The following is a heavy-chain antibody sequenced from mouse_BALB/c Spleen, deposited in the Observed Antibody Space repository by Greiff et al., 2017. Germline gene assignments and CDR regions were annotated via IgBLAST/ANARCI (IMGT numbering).Heavy chain of an antibody. CDR3: ARLGLRYPLDY. V-gene: IGHV5-6-5*01. CDR1: GFTFSSYA. J-gene: IGHJ2*01. CDR2: ISSGGST. Sequence: DVMLVESGGGLVKPGGSLKLSCAASGFTFSSYAMSWVRQTPEKRLEWVASISSGGSTYYPDSVKGRFTISRDNARNILYLQMSSLRSEDTAMYYCARLGLRYPLDYWGQGTTLTVSS. D-gene: IGHD1-1*01.